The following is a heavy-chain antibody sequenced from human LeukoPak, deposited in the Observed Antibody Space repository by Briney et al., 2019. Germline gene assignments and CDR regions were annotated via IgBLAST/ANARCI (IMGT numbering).Heavy chain of an antibody. CDR2: INHSGST. J-gene: IGHJ3*02. Sequence: SETLSLTCIVSGGSISSGDYYWSWIRQPPGKGLEWIGEINHSGSTNYNPSLKSRVTISVDTSKNQFSLKLSSVTAADTAVYYCARLTRRPYCSSTSCYTAFDIWGQGTMVTVSS. CDR1: GGSISSGDYY. D-gene: IGHD2-2*02. CDR3: ARLTRRPYCSSTSCYTAFDI. V-gene: IGHV4-39*07.